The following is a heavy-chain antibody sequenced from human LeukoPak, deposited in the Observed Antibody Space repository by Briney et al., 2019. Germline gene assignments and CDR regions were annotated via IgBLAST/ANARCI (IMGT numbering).Heavy chain of an antibody. D-gene: IGHD3-3*01. V-gene: IGHV4-30-2*01. CDR2: IYHSGST. Sequence: PSQTLSLTCAVSGGSISSGGYSWSWIRQPPGKGLEWIGYIYHSGSTYYNPSLKSRVTISVDRSKNQFSLKLSSVTAADTAVYYCARPLRLHDFWSGNAFDIWGQGTMVTVSS. CDR1: GGSISSGGYS. J-gene: IGHJ3*02. CDR3: ARPLRLHDFWSGNAFDI.